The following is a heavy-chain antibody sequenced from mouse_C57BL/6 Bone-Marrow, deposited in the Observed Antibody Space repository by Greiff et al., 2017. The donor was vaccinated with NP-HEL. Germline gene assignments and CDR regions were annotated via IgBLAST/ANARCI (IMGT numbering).Heavy chain of an antibody. CDR2: ISSGGSYT. V-gene: IGHV5-6*01. CDR1: GFTFSSYG. CDR3: ARHEDLAY. Sequence: VQLQQSGGDLVKPGGSLKLSCAASGFTFSSYGMSWVRQTPDKRLEWVATISSGGSYTYYPDSVKGRFTISRDNAKNTLYLQMSSLKSEDTAMYYCARHEDLAYWGQGTLVTVSA. J-gene: IGHJ3*01.